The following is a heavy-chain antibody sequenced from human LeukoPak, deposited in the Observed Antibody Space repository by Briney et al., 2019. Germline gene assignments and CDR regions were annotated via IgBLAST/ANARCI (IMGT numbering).Heavy chain of an antibody. CDR3: ARHRTYYYDSRGEGFDP. D-gene: IGHD3-22*01. J-gene: IGHJ5*02. CDR2: IIPILGIA. V-gene: IGHV1-69*04. Sequence: ASVKVPCKASGGTFSSYAISWVRQAPGQGLEWMGRIIPILGIANYAQKFQGRVTITADKSTSTAYTELSSLRSEDTAVYYCARHRTYYYDSRGEGFDPWGQGTLVTVSS. CDR1: GGTFSSYA.